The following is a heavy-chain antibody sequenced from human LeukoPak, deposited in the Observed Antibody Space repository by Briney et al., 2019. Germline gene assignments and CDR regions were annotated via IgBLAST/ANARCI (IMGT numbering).Heavy chain of an antibody. V-gene: IGHV4-59*01. D-gene: IGHD6-13*01. CDR2: IYYSGST. CDR3: ARGGQQLAHYYYYYMDV. CDR1: GGSISSYY. J-gene: IGHJ6*03. Sequence: SETLSLTCTVSGGSISSYYWSWIRQPPGKGLEWIGYIYYSGSTNYNPSLKSRVTISVDTSKNQFSLKLSSVTAADTAVYYCARGGQQLAHYYYYYMDVWGKGTTVTVSS.